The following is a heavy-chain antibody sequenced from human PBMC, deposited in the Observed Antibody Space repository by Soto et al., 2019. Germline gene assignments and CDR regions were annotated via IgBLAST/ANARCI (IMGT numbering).Heavy chain of an antibody. V-gene: IGHV4-30-4*01. J-gene: IGHJ4*03. CDR2: IHHSGST. CDR1: GGSISSGENF. CDR3: ARDTGTYPYYFDY. Sequence: PSETLSLTCTVSGGSISSGENFWNWIRQSPGKGLEWIGYIHHSGSTYYNPSLKSRLTISVDTSKNQISLKLNSVTAADTAAYYCARDTGTYPYYFDYWGQGTMVTVSS. D-gene: IGHD1-26*01.